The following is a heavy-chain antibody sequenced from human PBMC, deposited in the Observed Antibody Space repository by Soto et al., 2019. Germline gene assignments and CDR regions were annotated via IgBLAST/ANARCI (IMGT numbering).Heavy chain of an antibody. Sequence: QVQLVQSGAEVKNPGSSVKVSCKASGGIFTRYDIRWVRQAPGQGLEWMGAIIPIFGTANYAQKFQGRGTITADASTSTAYMELSSLRSEDTAIYYCAIKEGRDVSNFDYWGQGTLVTVSS. CDR2: IIPIFGTA. CDR3: AIKEGRDVSNFDY. D-gene: IGHD2-15*01. J-gene: IGHJ4*02. V-gene: IGHV1-69*01. CDR1: GGIFTRYD.